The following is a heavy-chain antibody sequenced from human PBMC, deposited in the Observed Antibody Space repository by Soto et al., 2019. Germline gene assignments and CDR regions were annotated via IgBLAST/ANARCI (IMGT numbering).Heavy chain of an antibody. CDR2: ISSSSSTI. CDR1: GFTFSSYS. D-gene: IGHD2-2*01. J-gene: IGHJ6*02. V-gene: IGHV3-48*02. CDR3: ARAYCSSTSCYYYYGMDV. Sequence: GGSLRLSCVASGFTFSSYSMNWVRQAPGKGLEWVSYISSSSSTIYYADSVKGRFTISRDNAKNSLYLQMNSLRDEDTAVYYCARAYCSSTSCYYYYGMDVWGQGATVTVSS.